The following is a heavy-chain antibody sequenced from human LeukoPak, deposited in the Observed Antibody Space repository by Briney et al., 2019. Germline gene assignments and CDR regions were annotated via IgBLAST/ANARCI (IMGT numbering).Heavy chain of an antibody. CDR1: GGSFSAYY. V-gene: IGHV4-34*01. CDR2: INHGGVN. Sequence: PSETRSLTFAVLGGSFSAYYWSWSRQPPGKGLEWIGEINHGGVNNYHPSLKSRVTISVDPSRTQFSLKLSSVTAADTAVYYSARVYEYSSSWYYYDYYGMDVWGQGTTITVSS. CDR3: ARVYEYSSSWYYYDYYGMDV. D-gene: IGHD6-13*01. J-gene: IGHJ6*02.